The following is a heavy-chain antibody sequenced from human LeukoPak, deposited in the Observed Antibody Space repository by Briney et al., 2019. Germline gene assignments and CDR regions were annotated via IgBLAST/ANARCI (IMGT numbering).Heavy chain of an antibody. J-gene: IGHJ5*02. V-gene: IGHV4-4*09. CDR2: IYTSGST. Sequence: PSETLSLTCTVSGGSISSYYWSWIRQPPGKGLEWIGYIYTSGSTNYNPSLKSRVTISVDTSKNQFSLKLSSVTAADTAVYYCARIDPYYSSTSCWFDPWGQGTLATVSS. D-gene: IGHD2-2*01. CDR3: ARIDPYYSSTSCWFDP. CDR1: GGSISSYY.